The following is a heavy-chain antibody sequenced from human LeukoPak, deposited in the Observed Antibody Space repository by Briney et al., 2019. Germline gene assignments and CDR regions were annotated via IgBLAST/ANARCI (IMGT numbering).Heavy chain of an antibody. Sequence: ASVKVSCKASGYTFTSYAMHWVRQAPEQRLEWMGWINAGNGNTKYSQKFQGRVTITRDTSASTAYMELSSLRSEDTAVYYCARAGSSSWFPHGEYFQHWGQGTLVTVSS. J-gene: IGHJ1*01. CDR1: GYTFTSYA. D-gene: IGHD6-13*01. CDR3: ARAGSSSWFPHGEYFQH. V-gene: IGHV1-3*01. CDR2: INAGNGNT.